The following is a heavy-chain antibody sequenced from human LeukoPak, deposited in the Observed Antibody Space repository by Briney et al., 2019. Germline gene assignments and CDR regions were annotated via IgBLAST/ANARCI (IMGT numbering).Heavy chain of an antibody. CDR3: ARCPIVATRLYYDFWSGYYTRHYYYYYMDV. CDR2: MNPNSGNT. V-gene: IGHV1-8*01. CDR1: GYTFTSYD. J-gene: IGHJ6*03. D-gene: IGHD3-3*01. Sequence: ASVKVSCKASGYTFTSYDINWVRQATGQGLEWMGWMNPNSGNTGYAQKFQGRVTMTRNTSISTAYMELSSLRSEDTAVYYCARCPIVATRLYYDFWSGYYTRHYYYYYMDVWGKGTTVTVSS.